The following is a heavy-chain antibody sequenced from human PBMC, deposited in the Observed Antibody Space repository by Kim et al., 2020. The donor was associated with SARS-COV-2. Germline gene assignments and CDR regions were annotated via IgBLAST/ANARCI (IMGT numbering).Heavy chain of an antibody. D-gene: IGHD6-13*01. V-gene: IGHV3-11*06. CDR3: ARDRFFIAAAGTEENWFDP. J-gene: IGHJ5*02. Sequence: GRFTISRDNAKNSLYLQMNSLRAEDTAVYYCARDRFFIAAAGTEENWFDPWGQGTLVTVSS.